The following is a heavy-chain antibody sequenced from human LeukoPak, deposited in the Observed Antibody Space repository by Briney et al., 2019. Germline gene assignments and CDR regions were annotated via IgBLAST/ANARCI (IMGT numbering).Heavy chain of an antibody. Sequence: LSLTCAVYGGSFSGYYWSWVRQAPGKGLEWVSYISSSGSTIYYADSVKGRFTISRDNAKNSLYLQMNSLRAEDTAVYYCARVRTTVTYYFDYWGQGTLVTVSS. CDR1: GGSFSGYY. V-gene: IGHV3-11*04. CDR3: ARVRTTVTYYFDY. D-gene: IGHD4-17*01. CDR2: ISSSGSTI. J-gene: IGHJ4*02.